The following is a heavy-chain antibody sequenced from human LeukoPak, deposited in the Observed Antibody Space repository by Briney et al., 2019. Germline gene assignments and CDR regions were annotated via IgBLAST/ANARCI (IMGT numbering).Heavy chain of an antibody. J-gene: IGHJ4*02. CDR3: AKDHCSGGSCYFFDY. CDR2: IKPDESER. Sequence: GGSLRLSCAASGFTFSSHWMSWVRQAPGKGLEWVANIKPDESERYYVDSVKGRFTISRDNSKNSLYLQMNSLRAEDTALYYCAKDHCSGGSCYFFDYWGQGTLVTVSS. D-gene: IGHD2-15*01. V-gene: IGHV3-7*03. CDR1: GFTFSSHW.